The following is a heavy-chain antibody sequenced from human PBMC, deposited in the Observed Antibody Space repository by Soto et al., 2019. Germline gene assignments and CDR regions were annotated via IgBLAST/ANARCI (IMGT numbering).Heavy chain of an antibody. Sequence: APVKVSCKASGYTFTSYPMHWLRQAPGQRLEWMGWINAGNGNTKYSQKFQGRVTITRDTSASTAYMELSSLRSEDTAVYYCARGARAVGGYDPAGRFYYYYMDVWGKGTTVTVSS. D-gene: IGHD5-12*01. CDR2: INAGNGNT. CDR1: GYTFTSYP. CDR3: ARGARAVGGYDPAGRFYYYYMDV. V-gene: IGHV1-3*01. J-gene: IGHJ6*03.